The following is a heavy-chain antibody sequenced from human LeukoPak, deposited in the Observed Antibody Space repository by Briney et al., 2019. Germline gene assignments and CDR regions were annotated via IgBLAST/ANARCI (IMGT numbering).Heavy chain of an antibody. Sequence: GESLKISCKGSGYSFTSYWIGWVRQMPGKGLEWMGIIYPGDSDTRYSPSFQGQVTISADKSISTAYLQWSSLKASDTAVYYCARRIMAVAGKGYFDYWGQGTLVTVSS. V-gene: IGHV5-51*01. D-gene: IGHD6-19*01. J-gene: IGHJ4*02. CDR3: ARRIMAVAGKGYFDY. CDR2: IYPGDSDT. CDR1: GYSFTSYW.